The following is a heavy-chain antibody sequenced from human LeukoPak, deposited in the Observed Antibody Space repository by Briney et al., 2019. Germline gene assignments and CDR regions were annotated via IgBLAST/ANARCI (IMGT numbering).Heavy chain of an antibody. D-gene: IGHD3-3*01. J-gene: IGHJ4*02. CDR2: ISSSSYI. Sequence: GALSLSCAASGFPFRSYSMNWVRQAPGKGLELVSFISSSSYIYYADSVKGRFTISRDNAKNSLYLQMNSLRAEDTAVYYCARDKDFLFDYGAREPWSPSPQ. V-gene: IGHV3-21*01. CDR1: GFPFRSYS. CDR3: ARDKDFLFDY.